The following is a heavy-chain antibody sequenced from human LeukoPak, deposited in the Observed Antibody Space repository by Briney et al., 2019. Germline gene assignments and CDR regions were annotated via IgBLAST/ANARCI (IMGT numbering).Heavy chain of an antibody. CDR1: GGSFSGYY. Sequence: SETLSLTCAVYGGSFSGYYWSWIRQPPEKGLEWIGEINHSGSTNYNPSLKSRVTISVDTSKNQFSLKLSSVTAADTAVYYCARGRSIAAAAPYWYFDLWGRGTLVTVSS. V-gene: IGHV4-34*01. D-gene: IGHD6-13*01. J-gene: IGHJ2*01. CDR2: INHSGST. CDR3: ARGRSIAAAAPYWYFDL.